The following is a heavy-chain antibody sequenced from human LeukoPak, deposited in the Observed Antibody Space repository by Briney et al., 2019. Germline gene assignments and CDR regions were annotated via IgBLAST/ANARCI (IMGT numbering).Heavy chain of an antibody. CDR2: IYYSGTS. Sequence: SETLSLTCSVSGVSINSDSHHWDWLRQAPGKGLEWIGNIYYSGTSSYNPSLKSRVTISVYTSKNHFSLRLTSVTAADTAVYYCARRGDISTDYAFDYWGQGTLVTVSS. V-gene: IGHV4-39*02. CDR1: GVSINSDSHH. J-gene: IGHJ4*02. D-gene: IGHD3-9*01. CDR3: ARRGDISTDYAFDY.